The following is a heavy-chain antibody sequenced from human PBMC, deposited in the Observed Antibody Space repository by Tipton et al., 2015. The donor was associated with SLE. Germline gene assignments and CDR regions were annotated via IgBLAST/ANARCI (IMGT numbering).Heavy chain of an antibody. D-gene: IGHD2-2*01. Sequence: TLSLTCTVSGGSISSYYWSWIRQPPGKGLEWIEYIYYSGSTNYNPSLKSRVTISVDTSKNQFSLNLSSVTAADTAVYYCARGDCSSTSCLDYWGQGTLVTVSS. CDR1: GGSISSYY. V-gene: IGHV4-59*01. CDR2: IYYSGST. J-gene: IGHJ4*02. CDR3: ARGDCSSTSCLDY.